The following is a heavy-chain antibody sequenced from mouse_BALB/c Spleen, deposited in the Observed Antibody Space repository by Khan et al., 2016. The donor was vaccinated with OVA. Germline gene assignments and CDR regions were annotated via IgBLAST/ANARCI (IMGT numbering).Heavy chain of an antibody. D-gene: IGHD2-4*01. V-gene: IGHV5-12*02. CDR3: ARHDYAWFAY. J-gene: IGHJ3*01. Sequence: EVELVESGGGLVQPGGSLKLSCATSGFTFSDYYMYWVRQTPEKRLEWVAYISNGGGSTYYPDTVKGRFTISRDNAKNTLYLQMSRLKSADTAMYYCARHDYAWFAYWGQGTLVTVSA. CDR2: ISNGGGST. CDR1: GFTFSDYY.